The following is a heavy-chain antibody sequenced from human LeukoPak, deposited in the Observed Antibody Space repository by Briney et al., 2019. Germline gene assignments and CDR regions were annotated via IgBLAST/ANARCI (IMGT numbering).Heavy chain of an antibody. CDR1: GFIFDDYT. CDR2: IDWDGGKT. CDR3: AKDLKWVSIGGDGLPD. D-gene: IGHD5-24*01. V-gene: IGHV3-43*01. Sequence: GGSLRLSCAAPGFIFDDYTMHWVRQAPGKGLEWVSYIDWDGGKTHYADSVKGRFTISRDNSKNYLYLEMKSLRSEDTATYYCAKDLKWVSIGGDGLPDWGQGTLVTVSS. J-gene: IGHJ4*02.